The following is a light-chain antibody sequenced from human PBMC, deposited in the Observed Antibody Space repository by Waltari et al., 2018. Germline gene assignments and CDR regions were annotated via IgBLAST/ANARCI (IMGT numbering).Light chain of an antibody. Sequence: DIKITQAPSTLSASVGDRVAITGRASQSISSWLAWYQQKPGKAPKLLIYKASSLGGGVPSRFSGSRSGTEVTLTISSLQPDDFATYYCQQYNDYPWTFGQGTNVEIK. J-gene: IGKJ1*01. CDR2: KAS. V-gene: IGKV1-5*03. CDR3: QQYNDYPWT. CDR1: QSISSW.